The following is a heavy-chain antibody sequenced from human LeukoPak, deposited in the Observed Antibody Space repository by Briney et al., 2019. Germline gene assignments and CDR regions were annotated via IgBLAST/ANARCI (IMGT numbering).Heavy chain of an antibody. CDR1: GYSFTSYW. CDR3: ASGLITIFGVAPGAFDI. D-gene: IGHD3-3*01. CDR2: IYPGDSDT. V-gene: IGHV5-51*01. Sequence: GESLTISCKGSGYSFTSYWIGWVRQMPGKGLEWMGIIYPGDSDTRYSPSFQGQVTISADKSISTAYLQWSSLKASDTAMYYCASGLITIFGVAPGAFDIWGQGTMVTVSS. J-gene: IGHJ3*02.